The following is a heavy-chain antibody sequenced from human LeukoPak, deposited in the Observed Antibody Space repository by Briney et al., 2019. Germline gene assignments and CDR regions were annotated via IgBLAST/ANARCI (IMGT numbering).Heavy chain of an antibody. CDR3: ARDHQGYSSGWYYYYMDV. J-gene: IGHJ6*03. D-gene: IGHD6-19*01. Sequence: ASETLSLTCTVSGGSISSYYWSWIRQPPGKGLEWIGYIYYSGSTNYNPSLKSRVTISVDTSKNQFSLKLSSVTAADTAVYYCARDHQGYSSGWYYYYMDVWGKGTTVTISS. CDR1: GGSISSYY. CDR2: IYYSGST. V-gene: IGHV4-59*01.